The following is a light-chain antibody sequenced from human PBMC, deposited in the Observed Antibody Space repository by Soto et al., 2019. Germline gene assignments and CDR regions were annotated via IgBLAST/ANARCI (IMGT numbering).Light chain of an antibody. Sequence: QSVLTQPPSVSGAPGQRVTISWTGSSSNIGAGYDVHWYQQLPGTAPKLLIYGNSNRPSGVPDRFSGSKSGTSASLAITGLQAEDEADYYCQSYDSSLSALFGGGTHLTVL. CDR2: GNS. CDR1: SSNIGAGYD. V-gene: IGLV1-40*01. CDR3: QSYDSSLSAL. J-gene: IGLJ2*01.